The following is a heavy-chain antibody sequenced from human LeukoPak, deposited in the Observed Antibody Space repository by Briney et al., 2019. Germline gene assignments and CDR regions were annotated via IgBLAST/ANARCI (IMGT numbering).Heavy chain of an antibody. D-gene: IGHD3-3*01. J-gene: IGHJ4*02. CDR3: ARDGARERSGSMDY. CDR2: ISYDGSNK. Sequence: GGSLRLSCAASGFTFSSYAMHWVRQAPGKGLEWVAVISYDGSNKYYADSVKGRFTISRDNSKNTLYLQMNSLRAEDTAVYYCARDGARERSGSMDYWGQGTLVTVSS. CDR1: GFTFSSYA. V-gene: IGHV3-30-3*01.